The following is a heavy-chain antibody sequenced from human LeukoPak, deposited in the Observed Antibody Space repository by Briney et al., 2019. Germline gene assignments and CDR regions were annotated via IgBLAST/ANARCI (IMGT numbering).Heavy chain of an antibody. CDR2: ISGSGTSA. D-gene: IGHD3-10*01. J-gene: IGHJ4*02. V-gene: IGHV3-23*01. CDR3: AKYFRGSTTCFDY. CDR1: GFTFSSYA. Sequence: PGGSLRLSCAASGFTFSSYAMTWVRQAPGEGLQWVSGISGSGTSAYYADSVRGRFTISRDNSKNTLYLQMNSLRAEDTAVYYCAKYFRGSTTCFDYWGQGTLVTVSS.